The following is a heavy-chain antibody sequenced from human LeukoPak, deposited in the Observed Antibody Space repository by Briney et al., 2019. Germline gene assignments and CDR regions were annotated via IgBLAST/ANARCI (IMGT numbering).Heavy chain of an antibody. J-gene: IGHJ4*02. Sequence: GGSLRLSCGASGFTFSSYWMSWVRQAPGKGLEWVANIKQDGSGKYYLDSVKGRFTISRDNANNSLSLQMVSLRAEDTAVYYCATAARGQFSYFDYWSQGILVTVSS. V-gene: IGHV3-7*01. D-gene: IGHD3-10*01. CDR1: GFTFSSYW. CDR3: ATAARGQFSYFDY. CDR2: IKQDGSGK.